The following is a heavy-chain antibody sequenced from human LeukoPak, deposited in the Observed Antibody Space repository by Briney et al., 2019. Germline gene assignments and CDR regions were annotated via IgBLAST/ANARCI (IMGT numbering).Heavy chain of an antibody. V-gene: IGHV3-7*01. CDR3: GRDQLDP. J-gene: IGHJ5*02. CDR1: GFTFSSHW. Sequence: GGSLRLSCVASGFTFSSHWMSWVRQAPGKGLEWVANINQDGTEKHYVDSVKGRFTISRDNAKNSQFLQMNSLRAEDTAVYYCGRDQLDPWGQGTLVTVSS. CDR2: INQDGTEK.